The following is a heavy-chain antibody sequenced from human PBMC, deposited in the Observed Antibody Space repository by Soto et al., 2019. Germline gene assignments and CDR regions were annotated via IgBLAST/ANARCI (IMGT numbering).Heavy chain of an antibody. CDR1: GFTFSSYA. CDR2: ISGSGGST. V-gene: IGHV3-23*01. D-gene: IGHD6-19*01. Sequence: EVQLLESGGGLVQPGGSPRLSCAASGFTFSSYAMSWFRQAPGKGLEWVAAISGSGGSTYYADSVKGRFTISRDNSKSALYLQINSLRAEDTSVYYCAKGTGYSSGCYSYWGQGTLVTVSS. J-gene: IGHJ4*02. CDR3: AKGTGYSSGCYSY.